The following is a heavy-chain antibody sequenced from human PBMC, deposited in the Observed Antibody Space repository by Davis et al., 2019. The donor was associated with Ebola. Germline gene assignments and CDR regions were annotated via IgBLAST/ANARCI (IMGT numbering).Heavy chain of an antibody. D-gene: IGHD7-27*01. V-gene: IGHV3-21*01. CDR3: ARPSWGPYYYYGMDV. J-gene: IGHJ6*04. CDR2: ISSRSYSI. Sequence: GESLKISCAASGFTFSTYSMNWVRQAPGKGLEWVSSISSRSYSIYYADSVKGRFTISRDNAKNSLYLQMNNLRAEDTAVYFCARPSWGPYYYYGMDVWGKGTTVTVSS. CDR1: GFTFSTYS.